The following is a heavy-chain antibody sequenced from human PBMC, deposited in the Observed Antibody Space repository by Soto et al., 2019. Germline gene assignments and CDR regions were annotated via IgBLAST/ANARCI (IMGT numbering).Heavy chain of an antibody. J-gene: IGHJ4*02. V-gene: IGHV3-23*01. Sequence: GSLRLSCAPSVFTFSTYAMSWVRQAPGKGLEWVPAISGAGGSSYYADSVKGRFTISRDNSKDTLYLQMNSLRADDTAVYYCAKGSEQWLGPMYFDSWGQGTLVTVSS. CDR2: ISGAGGSS. CDR1: VFTFSTYA. D-gene: IGHD6-19*01. CDR3: AKGSEQWLGPMYFDS.